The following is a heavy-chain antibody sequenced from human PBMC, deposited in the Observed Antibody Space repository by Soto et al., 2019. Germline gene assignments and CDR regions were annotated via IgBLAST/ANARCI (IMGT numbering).Heavy chain of an antibody. CDR1: GFTFSSYG. Sequence: QVQLVESGGGVVQPGRSLRLSCAASGFTFSSYGMHWVRQAPGKGLEWVAVIWYDESNKYYADSVKGRFTISRDNSKNTRHLQMNSLRAEDTAVYYCARDHPDCGGGSCYSGWFDPLGQGTLVTGSS. CDR2: IWYDESNK. CDR3: ARDHPDCGGGSCYSGWFDP. D-gene: IGHD2-15*01. V-gene: IGHV3-33*01. J-gene: IGHJ5*02.